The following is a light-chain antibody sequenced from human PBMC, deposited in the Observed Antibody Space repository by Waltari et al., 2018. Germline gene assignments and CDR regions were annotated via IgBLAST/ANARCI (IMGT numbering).Light chain of an antibody. CDR3: SSYTSSTLVV. CDR1: SNDVGGYNY. J-gene: IGLJ2*01. Sequence: QSALTQPASVSGSPGQSIPISCTGTSNDVGGYNYVSWYQQHPGKAPKLMIYDVSNRPSGVSNRFSGSKSGNTASLTISGLQAEDEGNYYCSSYTSSTLVVFGGGTNLTVL. V-gene: IGLV2-14*03. CDR2: DVS.